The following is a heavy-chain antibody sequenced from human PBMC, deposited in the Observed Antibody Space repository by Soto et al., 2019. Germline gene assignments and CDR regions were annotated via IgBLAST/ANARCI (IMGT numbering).Heavy chain of an antibody. D-gene: IGHD3-3*01. CDR3: ARDLKDDFWSGLQGYYYYGMDV. CDR1: GFTFSSYA. CDR2: ISYDGSSK. J-gene: IGHJ6*02. Sequence: QPGGSLRLSCAASGFTFSSYAMHWVRQAPGKGLEWVAVISYDGSSKYYADSVKGRFTISRDNSKNTLYLQMNSLRAEDTAVYYCARDLKDDFWSGLQGYYYYGMDVWGQGTTVTVSS. V-gene: IGHV3-30-3*01.